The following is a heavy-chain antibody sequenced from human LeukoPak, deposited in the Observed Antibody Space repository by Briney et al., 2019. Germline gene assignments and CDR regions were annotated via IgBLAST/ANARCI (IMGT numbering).Heavy chain of an antibody. D-gene: IGHD5-12*01. CDR2: IYYSGST. J-gene: IGHJ6*03. CDR1: GGSISSHY. Sequence: SETLSLTCTVSGGSISSHYWSWIRQPPGKGLEWIGYIYYSGSTNYNPSLKSRVTISVDTSKNQFFLKLSAVAAADTAIYFFARHGYSCYAPLLYHHYYMDVRGKGTTVTVSS. V-gene: IGHV4-59*08. CDR3: ARHGYSCYAPLLYHHYYMDV.